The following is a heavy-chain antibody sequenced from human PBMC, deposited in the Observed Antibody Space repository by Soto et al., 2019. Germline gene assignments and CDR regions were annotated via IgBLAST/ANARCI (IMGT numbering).Heavy chain of an antibody. V-gene: IGHV3-23*01. J-gene: IGHJ4*02. CDR3: AKDEAPHDYSNDFDY. CDR2: ISGSGGST. Sequence: EVQLLESGGGLVQPGGSLRLSCAASGFTFSSYAMSWVRQAPGKGLEWVSAISGSGGSTYYADSVKGRFTISRDNSKNTLNLQMNSLRAEDTAVYYCAKDEAPHDYSNDFDYWGQGTLVTVSS. D-gene: IGHD4-4*01. CDR1: GFTFSSYA.